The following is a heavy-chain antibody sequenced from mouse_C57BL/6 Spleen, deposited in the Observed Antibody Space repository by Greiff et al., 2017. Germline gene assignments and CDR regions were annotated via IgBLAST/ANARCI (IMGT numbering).Heavy chain of an antibody. CDR1: GYTFTEYT. D-gene: IGHD2-4*01. CDR2: FYPGSGSI. Sequence: QVQLQQSGAELVKPGASVKLSCKASGYTFTEYTIHWVKQRSGQGLAWIGWFYPGSGSIKYNEKFKDKATLTADKSSSTVYMELSRLTSEDSAVYFCARHEDIYYDYDVPFAYWGQGTLVTVSA. CDR3: ARHEDIYYDYDVPFAY. J-gene: IGHJ3*01. V-gene: IGHV1-62-2*01.